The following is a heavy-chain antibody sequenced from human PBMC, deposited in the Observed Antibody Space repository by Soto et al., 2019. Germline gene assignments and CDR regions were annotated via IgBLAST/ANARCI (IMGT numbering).Heavy chain of an antibody. Sequence: GGSLRLSCELSFSMFSSHGMHWVRQPPGKGLEWVAVIWYDGSDTSYADSVKGRFTISRDNSKNMLSLQMNSLGVEDTAIYYCARDQSSTFKGGMDVWGQGTTVTVSS. CDR1: FSMFSSHG. D-gene: IGHD6-13*01. CDR2: IWYDGSDT. V-gene: IGHV3-33*01. CDR3: ARDQSSTFKGGMDV. J-gene: IGHJ6*02.